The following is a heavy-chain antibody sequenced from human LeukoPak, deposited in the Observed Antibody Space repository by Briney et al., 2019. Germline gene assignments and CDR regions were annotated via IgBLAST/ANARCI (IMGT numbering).Heavy chain of an antibody. CDR2: IIPILGIA. CDR1: NYTFTSYG. J-gene: IGHJ4*02. CDR3: ARGDIAAAAPESY. D-gene: IGHD6-13*01. V-gene: IGHV1-69*04. Sequence: SVKVSCKASNYTFTSYGISWVRQAPGQGLEWMGRIIPILGIANYAQKFQGRVTITADKSTSTAYMELSSLRSEDTAVYYCARGDIAAAAPESYWGQGTLVTVSS.